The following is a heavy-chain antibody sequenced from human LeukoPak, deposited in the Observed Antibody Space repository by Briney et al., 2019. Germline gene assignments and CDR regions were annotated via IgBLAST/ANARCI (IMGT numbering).Heavy chain of an antibody. D-gene: IGHD6-6*01. CDR3: ARRVAARRVYNWFDP. CDR1: RYTFTSYD. J-gene: IGHJ5*02. V-gene: IGHV1-8*01. CDR2: MNPNSGNT. Sequence: SVKVSCKASRYTFTSYDINWVRQPTGQGLEWMGWMNPNSGNTGYAQKFQGRVTMTRNTAISTAYMELSSLRSEDTAVYYCARRVAARRVYNWFDPWGQGTLVTVSS.